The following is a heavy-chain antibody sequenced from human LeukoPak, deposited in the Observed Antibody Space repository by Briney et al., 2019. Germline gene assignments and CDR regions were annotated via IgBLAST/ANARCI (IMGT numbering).Heavy chain of an antibody. J-gene: IGHJ4*02. CDR2: IKSKTDGGTT. CDR3: TGRIVVVVAATPRPENYFDY. V-gene: IGHV3-15*01. CDR1: GFTFSNAW. D-gene: IGHD2-15*01. Sequence: GGSLRLSCAASGFTFSNAWMSWVRQAPGKGLEWVGRIKSKTDGGTTDYAAPVKGGFTISRDDSKNTLYLQMNSLKTEDTAVYYCTGRIVVVVAATPRPENYFDYWGQGTLVTVSS.